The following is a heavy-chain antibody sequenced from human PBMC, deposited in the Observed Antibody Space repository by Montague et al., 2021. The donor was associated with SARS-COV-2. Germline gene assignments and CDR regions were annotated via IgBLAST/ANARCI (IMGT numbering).Heavy chain of an antibody. CDR3: ARGAPGY. Sequence: SETLSLTCAVYGGSFSDYHWTWIRQSPGGGLEWIGQINHGGSTKYNPSLKSRVTISIDTSKKQFSLKLPSVTAADTAVYYCARGAPGYWGQGTLVTVSS. CDR2: INHGGST. V-gene: IGHV4-34*01. D-gene: IGHD1-1*01. J-gene: IGHJ4*02. CDR1: GGSFSDYH.